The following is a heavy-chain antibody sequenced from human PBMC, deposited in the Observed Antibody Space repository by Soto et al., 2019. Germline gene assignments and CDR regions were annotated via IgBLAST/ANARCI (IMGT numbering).Heavy chain of an antibody. CDR1: GYTFTGYS. CDR3: ACSYYDFWSGSRPLYYYGMDV. CDR2: ITPNSGGT. Sequence: VKVSCKASGYTFTGYSMHCVRQAPAQGIEWMGWITPNSGGTNYAQKFQGRVTMTRDTSISTAYMELSRLRSDDTAVYYCACSYYDFWSGSRPLYYYGMDVWGQGTTVTVSS. J-gene: IGHJ6*02. V-gene: IGHV1-2*02. D-gene: IGHD3-3*01.